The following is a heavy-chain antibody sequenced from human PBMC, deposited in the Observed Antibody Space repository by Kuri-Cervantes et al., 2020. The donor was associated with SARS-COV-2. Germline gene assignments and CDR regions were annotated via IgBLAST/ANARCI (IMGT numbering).Heavy chain of an antibody. Sequence: SETLSLTCAVYGGSFSGYYWSWIRQPPGKGLEWIGEINHSGSTNYNPSLKSRVTISVDTSKNQFSLKLSSVTAADTAVYYCARDLLAPDFWSGYYTGGYFDYWGQGTLVTVSS. CDR1: GGSFSGYY. CDR2: INHSGST. V-gene: IGHV4-34*01. J-gene: IGHJ4*02. CDR3: ARDLLAPDFWSGYYTGGYFDY. D-gene: IGHD3-3*01.